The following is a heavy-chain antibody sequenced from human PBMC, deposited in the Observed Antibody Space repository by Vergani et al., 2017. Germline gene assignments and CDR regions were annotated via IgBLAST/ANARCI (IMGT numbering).Heavy chain of an antibody. CDR2: IYYSGST. Sequence: QLQLQESGPGLVKHSETLSLTCTVSGVSISSSSYYWGWIRQPPGKGLEWIGSIYYSGSTYYNPSLKSRVTISVDTSKNQFSLKLSSVTAADTAVYYCARGGHDYGDYYAYWGQGTLVTVSS. J-gene: IGHJ4*02. CDR1: GVSISSSSYY. D-gene: IGHD4-17*01. V-gene: IGHV4-39*07. CDR3: ARGGHDYGDYYAY.